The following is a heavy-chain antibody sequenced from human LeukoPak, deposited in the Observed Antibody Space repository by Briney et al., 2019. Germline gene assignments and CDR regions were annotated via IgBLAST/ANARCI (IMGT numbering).Heavy chain of an antibody. Sequence: SVKVSCKASGGTFSSYAISWVRQAPGQGLEWMGGIIPIFGTANYAQKFQGRVTITANESTSTAYMELSSLRSEDTAVYYCARVAVVPAATVWAFDIWGQGTMVTVSS. D-gene: IGHD2-2*01. CDR3: ARVAVVPAATVWAFDI. V-gene: IGHV1-69*13. J-gene: IGHJ3*02. CDR1: GGTFSSYA. CDR2: IIPIFGTA.